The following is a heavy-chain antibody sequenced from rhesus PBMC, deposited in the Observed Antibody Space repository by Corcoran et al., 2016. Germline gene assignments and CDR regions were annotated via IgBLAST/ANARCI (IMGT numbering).Heavy chain of an antibody. CDR1: GGSISSCHR. V-gene: IGHV4-65*01. CDR2: ISGSSSST. Sequence: QVQLQESGPGLVKPSEPLSLHGSFSGGSISSCHRWCWIRQPPGQGLEWIGSISGSSSSTYYNPSLKIRVTISTDTSKKQFSLKLSSVTAADTAVYYCARGADYYGTGYFDYWGQGVLVTVSS. J-gene: IGHJ4*01. D-gene: IGHD3-28*01. CDR3: ARGADYYGTGYFDY.